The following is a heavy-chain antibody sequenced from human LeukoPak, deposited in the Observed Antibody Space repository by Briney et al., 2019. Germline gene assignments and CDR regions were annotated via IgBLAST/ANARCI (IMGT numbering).Heavy chain of an antibody. D-gene: IGHD6-19*01. CDR2: IKQDGSEK. V-gene: IGHV3-7*01. J-gene: IGHJ4*02. CDR1: GFTFSNYW. Sequence: GGSLRLSCAASGFTFSNYWMSWVRQAPGKGLEWVANIKQDGSEKHYVDAVKGRLTISRDNAKNSVDLEMNSLRAEDTAVYYCARVHSSGWENTFDYWGQGTLVTVSS. CDR3: ARVHSSGWENTFDY.